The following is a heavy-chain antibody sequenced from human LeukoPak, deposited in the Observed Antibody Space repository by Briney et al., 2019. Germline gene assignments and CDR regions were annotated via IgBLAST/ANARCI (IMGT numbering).Heavy chain of an antibody. CDR2: INPNSGGT. D-gene: IGHD1-1*01. Sequence: ASVKVSCKASGYTFTGYYMHWVRQAPGQGLEWMGSINPNSGGTNYEQKLQGRDTMPRDTSMSTAYMELSRLRSDETAVYSCASDYLHLERHRRWFDPWGQGTLVTVSS. CDR1: GYTFTGYY. CDR3: ASDYLHLERHRRWFDP. V-gene: IGHV1-2*02. J-gene: IGHJ5*02.